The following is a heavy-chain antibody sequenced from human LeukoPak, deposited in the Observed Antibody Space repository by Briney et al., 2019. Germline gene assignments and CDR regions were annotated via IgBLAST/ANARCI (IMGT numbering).Heavy chain of an antibody. CDR3: AREFSYGPKIFDY. D-gene: IGHD5-18*01. V-gene: IGHV3-30-3*01. J-gene: IGHJ4*02. CDR2: ISNDGINK. CDR1: DFLFSSYW. Sequence: PGGSLRLSCAVSDFLFSSYWMHWVRQAPGKGLEWVAVISNDGINKYYADSVKGRFTMSRDNSKNTLYLQMDSLRVEDTAMFYCAREFSYGPKIFDYWGQGTLVTVSS.